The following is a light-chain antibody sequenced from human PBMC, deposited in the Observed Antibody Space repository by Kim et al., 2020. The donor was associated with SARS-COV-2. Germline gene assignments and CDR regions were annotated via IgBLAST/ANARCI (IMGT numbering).Light chain of an antibody. J-gene: IGLJ3*02. CDR2: RSD. Sequence: GQGVTISCSGSYSNIGSNYVYWYQHLPGTAPKLLLYRSDQRPSGVPDRFSGSKSGTSASLAISGLRSEDEAEYYCATWDDRLIGWVFGGGTQLTVL. CDR3: ATWDDRLIGWV. V-gene: IGLV1-47*01. CDR1: YSNIGSNY.